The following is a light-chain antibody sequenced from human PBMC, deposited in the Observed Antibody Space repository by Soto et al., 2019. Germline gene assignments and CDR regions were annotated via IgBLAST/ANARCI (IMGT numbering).Light chain of an antibody. V-gene: IGLV2-14*01. CDR2: EVS. CDR3: SSYTTSVTRVV. Sequence: QSALTQPASVSGSPGQSITISCTGTSSDVGGYNFVSWYQQHPGKAPKLMIYEVSNRPSGVSNRFCGSKSGNTASLTISGLQADDDDAYYCSSYTTSVTRVVFGGGTKLTLL. J-gene: IGLJ2*01. CDR1: SSDVGGYNF.